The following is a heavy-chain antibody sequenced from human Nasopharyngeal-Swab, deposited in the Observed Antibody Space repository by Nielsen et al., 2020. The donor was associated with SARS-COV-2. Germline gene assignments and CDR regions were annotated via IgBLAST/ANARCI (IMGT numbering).Heavy chain of an antibody. V-gene: IGHV5-51*01. D-gene: IGHD5-12*01. CDR2: IHPGDSDT. Sequence: GESLKISCQGSGYSFTNYWIVWVRQMPGKGLEWMGIIHPGDSDTRYSQSFQGQVTISADKSITTAYLQWSSLKASDTAMYYCARPRGYSGSSDAFDIWGQGTMVTVSS. J-gene: IGHJ3*02. CDR1: GYSFTNYW. CDR3: ARPRGYSGSSDAFDI.